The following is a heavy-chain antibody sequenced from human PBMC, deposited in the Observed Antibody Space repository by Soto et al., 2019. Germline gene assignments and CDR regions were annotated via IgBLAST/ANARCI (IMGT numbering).Heavy chain of an antibody. CDR1: GFTFSSYA. J-gene: IGHJ6*02. Sequence: PGGSLRLSCAASGFTFSSYAMSWVRQAPGKGLEWVSAISGSGGSTYYADSVKGRFTISRDNSKNTLYLQMNSLRAEDTAVYYCAKDRESYWGYYYYGMDVWGQGTTVTVS. CDR3: AKDRESYWGYYYYGMDV. V-gene: IGHV3-23*01. CDR2: ISGSGGST. D-gene: IGHD1-26*01.